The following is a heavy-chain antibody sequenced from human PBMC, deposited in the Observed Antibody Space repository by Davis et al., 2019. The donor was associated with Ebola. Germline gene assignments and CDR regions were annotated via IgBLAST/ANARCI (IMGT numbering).Heavy chain of an antibody. CDR2: IRSKAYGGTT. D-gene: IGHD1-26*01. CDR1: GFTFGDYA. J-gene: IGHJ4*02. V-gene: IGHV3-49*04. CDR3: TRELGGATDY. Sequence: PGGSLRLSCTASGFTFGDYAMSWVRQAPGKVLEWLSFIRSKAYGGTTEYAASVKGRFTVSRDDSKSIAYLQMISLKTEDTALYYCTRELGGATDYWGQGTLVTVSS.